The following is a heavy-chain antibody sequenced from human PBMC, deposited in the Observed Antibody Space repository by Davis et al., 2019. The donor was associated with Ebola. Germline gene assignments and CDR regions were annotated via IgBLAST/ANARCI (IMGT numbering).Heavy chain of an antibody. J-gene: IGHJ4*02. CDR3: ARAQFPTTSDH. CDR2: ISGYTGDT. V-gene: IGHV1-18*04. Sequence: ASVTVSCKTSDYTFTNFGVSWVRQAPGQGLEWMGWISGYTGDTKYTQEFQGRVTMTTDTSTNTAYMELRSLRSDDTAVYYCARAQFPTTSDHWGQGTLVTVSS. CDR1: DYTFTNFG. D-gene: IGHD1-1*01.